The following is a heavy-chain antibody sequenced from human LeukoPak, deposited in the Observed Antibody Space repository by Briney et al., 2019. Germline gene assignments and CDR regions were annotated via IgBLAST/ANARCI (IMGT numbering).Heavy chain of an antibody. J-gene: IGHJ4*02. V-gene: IGHV3-53*01. CDR1: GFTVSSNY. D-gene: IGHD6-6*01. CDR3: AREPTYSSSLDY. Sequence: PGGSLRLSCAASGFTVSSNYMSWVRQAPGKGLEYISVTYSSGTTYYADSVRDRFTISRDSSRNTLYLQMNSLRPEDTAVYYCAREPTYSSSLDYWGQGTLVTVSS. CDR2: TYSSGTT.